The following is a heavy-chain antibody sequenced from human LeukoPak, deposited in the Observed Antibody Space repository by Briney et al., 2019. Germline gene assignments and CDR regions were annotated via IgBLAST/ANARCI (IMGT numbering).Heavy chain of an antibody. J-gene: IGHJ4*02. CDR1: GYTFSTYD. Sequence: ASVKVSCKASGYTFSTYDINWVRQATGQGLEWMGWMNPNSGNTGYAQKFQGRVTITRNTSINTAYMELSNLRSEDTALYYCARGSETKFDYWGQGTLVTVSS. CDR3: ARGSETKFDY. D-gene: IGHD1-7*01. V-gene: IGHV1-8*03. CDR2: MNPNSGNT.